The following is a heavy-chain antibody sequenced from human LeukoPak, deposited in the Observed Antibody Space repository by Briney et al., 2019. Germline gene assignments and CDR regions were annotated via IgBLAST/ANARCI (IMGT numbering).Heavy chain of an antibody. CDR1: GYTFTSYG. Sequence: GASVKVPCKASGYTFTSYGINWVRQATGQGLEWMGWMNPNSGNTGYAQKFQGRVTMTRNTSISTAYMELSSLRSEDTAVYYCARTNKQWLVLGYWGQGTLVTVSS. J-gene: IGHJ4*02. CDR3: ARTNKQWLVLGY. D-gene: IGHD6-19*01. CDR2: MNPNSGNT. V-gene: IGHV1-8*01.